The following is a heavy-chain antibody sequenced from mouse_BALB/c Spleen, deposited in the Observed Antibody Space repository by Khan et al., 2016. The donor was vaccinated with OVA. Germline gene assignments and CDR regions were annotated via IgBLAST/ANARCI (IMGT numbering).Heavy chain of an antibody. V-gene: IGHV1-4*01. J-gene: IGHJ1*01. CDR3: AREYAGADCIYV. CDR2: INPRGDYT. Sequence: QVQLQQSGAELARPGASVKMSCKASGYTFTSYTIQWVKQRPGQGLEWVGYINPRGDYTDYNQKFKDKATLTADKSSSAAYIQLSSLTSADSAVYYWAREYAGADCIYVWGAGTTVTVAT. CDR1: GYTFTSYT.